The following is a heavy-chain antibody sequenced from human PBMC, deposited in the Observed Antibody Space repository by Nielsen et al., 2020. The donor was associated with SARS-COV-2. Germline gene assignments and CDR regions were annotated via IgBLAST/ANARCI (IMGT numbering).Heavy chain of an antibody. J-gene: IGHJ6*02. Sequence: GESLKISCAASGFTFSDYYMSWIRQAPGKGLEWVSYISSSGSTIYYADSVKGRFTISRDNAKNSLYLQMNSLRAEDTAVYYCARDQTEYYYYGMDVWGQGTTVTVSS. CDR1: GFTFSDYY. CDR3: ARDQTEYYYYGMDV. CDR2: ISSSGSTI. V-gene: IGHV3-11*04. D-gene: IGHD1-14*01.